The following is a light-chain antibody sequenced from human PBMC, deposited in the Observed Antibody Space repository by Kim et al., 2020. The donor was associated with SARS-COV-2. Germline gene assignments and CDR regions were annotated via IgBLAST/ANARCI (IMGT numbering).Light chain of an antibody. CDR3: QQHSNWPLT. CDR2: GVS. J-gene: IGKJ4*01. Sequence: VSPGERATLSCRASQSVNTHLAWYQQKPGQAPRLLIYGVSTRATGIPARFSGSGSGTEFALTISSLQSEDFAVYYCQQHSNWPLTFGGGTKVDIK. V-gene: IGKV3-15*01. CDR1: QSVNTH.